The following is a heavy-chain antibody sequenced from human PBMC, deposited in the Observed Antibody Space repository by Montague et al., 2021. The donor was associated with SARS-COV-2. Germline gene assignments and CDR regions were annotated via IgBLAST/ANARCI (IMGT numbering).Heavy chain of an antibody. D-gene: IGHD1-26*01. Sequence: SLRLSCAASGFTVTDTYMTWVRQALGKGLEWVGRIESKIVGGTIDYAAPVKDRFTISRDDSRNTLYLQMDSLKTDDTAVYYCTTYASGSPAYWGQGTLVTVSS. CDR1: GFTVTDTY. CDR3: TTYASGSPAY. CDR2: IESKIVGGTI. V-gene: IGHV3-15*04. J-gene: IGHJ4*02.